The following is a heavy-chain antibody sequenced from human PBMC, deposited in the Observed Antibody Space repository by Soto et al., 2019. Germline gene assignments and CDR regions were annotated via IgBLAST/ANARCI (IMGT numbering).Heavy chain of an antibody. J-gene: IGHJ5*02. D-gene: IGHD6-19*01. V-gene: IGHV4-39*02. CDR3: AIETGDSSGWYDVRGGWFDP. CDR2: IYYSGST. CDR1: GGSISSSSYY. Sequence: SETLSLTCTVSGGSISSSSYYWGWIRQPPGKGLEWIGSIYYSGSTYYNPSLKSRVTMSVDTSKNQFSLKLSPLTAAGTAVYYCAIETGDSSGWYDVRGGWFDPWGQGTLVTVSS.